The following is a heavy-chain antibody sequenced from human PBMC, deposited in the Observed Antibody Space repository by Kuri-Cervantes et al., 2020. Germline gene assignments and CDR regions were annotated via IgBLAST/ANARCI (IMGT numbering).Heavy chain of an antibody. Sequence: GSLRLSCAASGFTFSSYWMNWVRQAPGKGLEWVSYISSSGSTISYADSVKGRFTISRDNAKKSLYLQMNSLRVEDTAAYYCARDRDCSSTSCYNVFDIWGQGTMVTVSS. D-gene: IGHD2-2*02. CDR1: GFTFSSYW. CDR2: ISSSGSTI. CDR3: ARDRDCSSTSCYNVFDI. J-gene: IGHJ3*02. V-gene: IGHV3-48*04.